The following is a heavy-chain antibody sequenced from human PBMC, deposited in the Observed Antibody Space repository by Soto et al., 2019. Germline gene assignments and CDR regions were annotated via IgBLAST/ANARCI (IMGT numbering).Heavy chain of an antibody. J-gene: IGHJ5*02. V-gene: IGHV3-30-3*01. Sequence: LRVWCAAAGFTFGSYARHWVRQAPGKGLEWVAVISYDGSNKYYADSVKGRFTISRDNSKNTLYLQMNSLRAEDTAVYYCATLSDDFWSGYYSSWGQGTLVTVSS. CDR3: ATLSDDFWSGYYSS. CDR1: GFTFGSYA. D-gene: IGHD3-3*01. CDR2: ISYDGSNK.